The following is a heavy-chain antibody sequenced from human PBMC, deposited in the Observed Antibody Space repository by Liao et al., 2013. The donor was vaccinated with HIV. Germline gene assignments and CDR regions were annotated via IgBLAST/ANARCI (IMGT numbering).Heavy chain of an antibody. J-gene: IGHJ4*02. Sequence: QVQLQESGPGLVKPSETLSLTCTVSGGSISSRTYYWGWIRQPPGKGLEWIGSIYYSGSTNYNPSLKSRVTMSVDTSKNQFSLKLSSVTAADTAVYYCARDGQLGDYWGQGTLVTVSS. CDR2: IYYSGST. V-gene: IGHV4-39*07. D-gene: IGHD6-13*01. CDR1: GGSISSRTYY. CDR3: ARDGQLGDY.